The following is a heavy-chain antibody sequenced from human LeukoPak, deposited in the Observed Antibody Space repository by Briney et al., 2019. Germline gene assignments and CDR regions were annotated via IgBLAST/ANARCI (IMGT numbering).Heavy chain of an antibody. D-gene: IGHD1-26*01. CDR3: ARAGGGSYSPALSWYFQH. Sequence: QPGGSLRLSCAASGFTFSSYEMNWVRQAPGKGLEWVSYISSSGSTIYYADSVKGRFTISRDNAQNSLYLQMNSLRAEDTAVHYCARAGGGSYSPALSWYFQHWGQGTLVTVSS. CDR1: GFTFSSYE. CDR2: ISSSGSTI. J-gene: IGHJ1*01. V-gene: IGHV3-48*03.